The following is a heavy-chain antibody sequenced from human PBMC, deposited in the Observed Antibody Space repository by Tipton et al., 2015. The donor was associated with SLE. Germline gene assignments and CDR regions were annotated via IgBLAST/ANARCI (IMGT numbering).Heavy chain of an antibody. CDR1: GYTFTEYA. CDR3: ARGACTGDTCFPPY. CDR2: INTNTGNP. D-gene: IGHD2-8*02. J-gene: IGHJ4*02. V-gene: IGHV7-4-1*02. Sequence: QSGPEVKKPGASVKVSCKASGYTFTEYAMNWVRHAPGQGLEWMGWINTNTGNPTYAQGFTGRFVFSMDTSVSTAYLQISSLKAEGTAVYYCARGACTGDTCFPPYWGQGTLVTVSS.